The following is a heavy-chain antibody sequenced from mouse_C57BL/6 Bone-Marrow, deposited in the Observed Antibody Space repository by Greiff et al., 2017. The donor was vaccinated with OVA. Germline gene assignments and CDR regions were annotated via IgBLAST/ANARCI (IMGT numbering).Heavy chain of an antibody. J-gene: IGHJ4*01. CDR3: AREGGVAPYAMDY. CDR2: IDPSDSYT. D-gene: IGHD1-1*01. V-gene: IGHV1-50*01. CDR1: GYTFTSYW. Sequence: QVQLQQPGAELVKPGASVKLSCKASGYTFTSYWMQWVKQRPGQGLEWIGEIDPSDSYTNYNQKFKGKATLTVDTSSSTAYMQLSSLTSEDSAVYYCAREGGVAPYAMDYWGQGISVTVSS.